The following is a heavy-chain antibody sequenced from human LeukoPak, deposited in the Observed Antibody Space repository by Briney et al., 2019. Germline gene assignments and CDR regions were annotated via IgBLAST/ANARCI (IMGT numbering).Heavy chain of an antibody. Sequence: PGGSLRLSCAASGFTFSSYWMSWVRQAPGKGLEWVANIKQDGSEKYYVDSVKGRFTISRDNAKNSLYLQMNSLRAEDTAVYYCARGRLIVVVPAATPNWFDPWGQGTLVTVSS. CDR3: ARGRLIVVVPAATPNWFDP. J-gene: IGHJ5*02. V-gene: IGHV3-7*01. CDR1: GFTFSSYW. CDR2: IKQDGSEK. D-gene: IGHD2-2*01.